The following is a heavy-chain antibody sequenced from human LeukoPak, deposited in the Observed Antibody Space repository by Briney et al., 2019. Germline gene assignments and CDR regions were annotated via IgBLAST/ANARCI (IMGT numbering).Heavy chain of an antibody. CDR3: ARPMVRGVNDALDI. D-gene: IGHD3-10*01. V-gene: IGHV4-59*08. Sequence: SETLSLTCTVSGVSISSYYWSWIRQPPGKGLEWIGYIYHSGGTNYNPSLKSRVTISVDTSKNQFSLKLSSVTAADTAVYYCARPMVRGVNDALDIWGQGTMVTVSS. CDR2: IYHSGGT. J-gene: IGHJ3*02. CDR1: GVSISSYY.